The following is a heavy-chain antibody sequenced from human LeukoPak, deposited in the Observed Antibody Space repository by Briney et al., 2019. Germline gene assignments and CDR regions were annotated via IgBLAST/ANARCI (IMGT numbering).Heavy chain of an antibody. Sequence: ASVKVSCKASGYTFTGYYMHWVRQAPGQGLEWMGWINPNSGATNYAQKFQGRVTMTRDTSITTAYMELSRLRSDDTAVYYCARLYSGYGNNYYYTDVWGKGTTVTVSS. D-gene: IGHD5-12*01. V-gene: IGHV1-2*02. J-gene: IGHJ6*03. CDR1: GYTFTGYY. CDR2: INPNSGAT. CDR3: ARLYSGYGNNYYYTDV.